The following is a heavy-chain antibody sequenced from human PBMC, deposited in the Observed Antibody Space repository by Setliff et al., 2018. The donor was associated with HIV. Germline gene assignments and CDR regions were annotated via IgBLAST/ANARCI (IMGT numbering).Heavy chain of an antibody. CDR3: ATIRAYYYDSSGQEYFQY. CDR1: GYSLTDLS. V-gene: IGHV1-24*01. D-gene: IGHD3-22*01. J-gene: IGHJ1*01. CDR2: FDPEDGET. Sequence: ASVKVSCKVSGYSLTDLSIHWVRQAPGKGLEWMGVFDPEDGETVYAQKLQGRVTMTEDTSTDTAYMELSSLRSEDTAMYYCATIRAYYYDSSGQEYFQYWGHGTLVTVSS.